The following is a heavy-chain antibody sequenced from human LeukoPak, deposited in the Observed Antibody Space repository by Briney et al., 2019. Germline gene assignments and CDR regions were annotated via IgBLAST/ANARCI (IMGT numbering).Heavy chain of an antibody. CDR1: GGSFSAYY. V-gene: IGHV4-34*01. J-gene: IGHJ6*02. CDR2: INHSGST. Sequence: SETLSLTCAVYGGSFSAYYWSWIRQPPGKGLEWIGEINHSGSTNYNPSLKSRVTISVDTSKNQFSLKLNSVTAADTAVYYCARDGDPQLVLRPPYYYYGMDVWGQGTTVTVSS. D-gene: IGHD3-10*01. CDR3: ARDGDPQLVLRPPYYYYGMDV.